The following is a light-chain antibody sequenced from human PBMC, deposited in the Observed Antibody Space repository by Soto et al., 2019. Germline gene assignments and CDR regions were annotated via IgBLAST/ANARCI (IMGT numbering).Light chain of an antibody. J-gene: IGLJ1*01. CDR2: EVT. Sequence: HSSLTTPASGSGSPGQSITVSCTGTSSDVGAYDYVSWYQHHPGKAPKLIIYEVTNRPSGVSNRFSGSKSGNTASLTISGLQAEDEADYYCNSYTRSTNYVYGTGTKVTVL. CDR1: SSDVGAYDY. V-gene: IGLV2-14*01. CDR3: NSYTRSTNYV.